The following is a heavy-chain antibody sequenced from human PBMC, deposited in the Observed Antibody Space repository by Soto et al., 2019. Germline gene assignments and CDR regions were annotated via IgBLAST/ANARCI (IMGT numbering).Heavy chain of an antibody. CDR3: ARLGKGGYAQGMDA. D-gene: IGHD5-12*01. Sequence: GESLKISCKGSGYFFITYWIAWVRQKPGKGLEWMGIIDPADSETKYSPSFQGQVTISVDKSTNTAYLQWISLKASDTAMYYCARLGKGGYAQGMDAWGQGTTVTVSS. J-gene: IGHJ6*01. V-gene: IGHV5-51*01. CDR2: IDPADSET. CDR1: GYFFITYW.